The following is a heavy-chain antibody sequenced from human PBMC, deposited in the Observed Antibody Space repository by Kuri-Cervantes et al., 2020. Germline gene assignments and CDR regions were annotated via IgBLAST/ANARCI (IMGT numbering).Heavy chain of an antibody. CDR1: GYSFTSYW. CDR3: ARHEYFYGSGDY. D-gene: IGHD3-10*01. Sequence: GESLKISCKGSGYSFTSYWIGWVRQMPGKGLEWLGIIYPGDSDTRYSPSFQGQVTISADKSISTAYLQWGSLKASDTAVYYCARHEYFYGSGDYWGQGTLVTVSS. J-gene: IGHJ4*02. V-gene: IGHV5-51*01. CDR2: IYPGDSDT.